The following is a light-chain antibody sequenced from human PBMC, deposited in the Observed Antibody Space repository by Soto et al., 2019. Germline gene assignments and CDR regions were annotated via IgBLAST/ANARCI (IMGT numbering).Light chain of an antibody. V-gene: IGKV3-15*01. CDR3: QQYNNWPPIT. CDR1: QSVSSN. J-gene: IGKJ5*01. CDR2: GAS. Sequence: EIVMTQSPATLSVSPGERATLSCRASQSVSSNLAWYQQKPGQAPRLLIYGASTRATGIPAKFSGSGSGTDLTLTITSLQSEDFEVYYYQQYNNWPPITFGQGTRLEIK.